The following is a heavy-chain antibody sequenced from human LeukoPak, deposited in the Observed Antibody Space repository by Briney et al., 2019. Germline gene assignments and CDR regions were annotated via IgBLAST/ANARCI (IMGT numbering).Heavy chain of an antibody. CDR2: INPNSGGT. Sequence: ASVKVSCKASGYTFTGYYMHWVRQAPGQGLEWMGWINPNSGGTNYAQKFQGRVTMTRDTSISTAYMELSRLSSDDTAVYYCARDLLPQPTKYCSSTSCYTHYYGMDVWGQGTTVTVSS. CDR1: GYTFTGYY. D-gene: IGHD2-2*02. V-gene: IGHV1-2*02. J-gene: IGHJ6*02. CDR3: ARDLLPQPTKYCSSTSCYTHYYGMDV.